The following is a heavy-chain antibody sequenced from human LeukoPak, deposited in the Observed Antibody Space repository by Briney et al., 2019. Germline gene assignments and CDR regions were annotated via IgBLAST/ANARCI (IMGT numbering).Heavy chain of an antibody. J-gene: IGHJ4*02. D-gene: IGHD5-18*01. V-gene: IGHV3-30*02. CDR2: IRYNGNNQ. CDR3: ARGGIQLWSTYYFDY. Sequence: GGSLRLSCAASGFTFNNYGMHWVRQAPGKGLEWVAFIRYNGNNQYYADSVKGRFTISRDNAKNTLYLQMNSLRAEDTAVYYCARGGIQLWSTYYFDYWGQGTLVTVSS. CDR1: GFTFNNYG.